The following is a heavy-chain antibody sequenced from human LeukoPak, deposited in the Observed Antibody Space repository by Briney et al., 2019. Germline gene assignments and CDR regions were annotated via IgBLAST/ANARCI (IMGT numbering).Heavy chain of an antibody. CDR1: GFTFSSYA. CDR3: AKRGLASGYGDSYFDY. J-gene: IGHJ4*02. V-gene: IGHV3-23*01. CDR2: IIGSGSNI. D-gene: IGHD4-17*01. Sequence: GGSLRLSCAASGFTFSSYAMSWVRQAPGKGVGWVSTIIGSGSNIYYADSVKSRFTISRDNSKNTLYLQMNSLRAEDTAVYYCAKRGLASGYGDSYFDYWGQGTLVTVSS.